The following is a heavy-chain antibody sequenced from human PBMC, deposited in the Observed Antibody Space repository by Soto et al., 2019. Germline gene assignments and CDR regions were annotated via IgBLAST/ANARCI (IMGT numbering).Heavy chain of an antibody. D-gene: IGHD6-13*01. CDR2: IYSGGST. V-gene: IGHV3-53*05. Sequence: GGSLRLSCAASGFTVSSNYMSWVRQAPGKGLEWVSVIYSGGSTYYADSVKGRFTISRDNSKNTLYLQMNSLRAEDTAVYYCANSDIAAAGTAFDIWGQGTMVTVSS. J-gene: IGHJ3*02. CDR3: ANSDIAAAGTAFDI. CDR1: GFTVSSNY.